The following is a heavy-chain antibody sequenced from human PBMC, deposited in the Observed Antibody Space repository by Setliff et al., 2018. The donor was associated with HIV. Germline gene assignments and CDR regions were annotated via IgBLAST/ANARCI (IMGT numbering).Heavy chain of an antibody. J-gene: IGHJ4*02. V-gene: IGHV4-59*01. CDR1: GGSISGYY. D-gene: IGHD5-18*01. Sequence: SETLSLTCTVSGGSISGYYWSWIRQPPGKGLEWIGYIYYRGSTDYNPSLKSRVTISIDTSKNQFSLKLSSVTAADTAVYYCARSVDTTMVPAYYFDYWGQGTLVTVSS. CDR2: IYYRGST. CDR3: ARSVDTTMVPAYYFDY.